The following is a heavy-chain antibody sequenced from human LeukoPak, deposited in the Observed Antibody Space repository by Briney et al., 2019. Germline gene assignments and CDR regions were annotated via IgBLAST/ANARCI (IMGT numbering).Heavy chain of an antibody. J-gene: IGHJ3*02. CDR2: ISSSSSTI. D-gene: IGHD6-13*01. Sequence: HPGGSLRLSCAASGFTFSSYSMNWVRQAPGKGLEWVSYISSSSSTIYYADSVKGRFTISRDNAKNSLYLQMNSLRAEDTAVYYCARLQRGIAAAGDAFDIWGQGTMVTVSS. V-gene: IGHV3-48*04. CDR3: ARLQRGIAAAGDAFDI. CDR1: GFTFSSYS.